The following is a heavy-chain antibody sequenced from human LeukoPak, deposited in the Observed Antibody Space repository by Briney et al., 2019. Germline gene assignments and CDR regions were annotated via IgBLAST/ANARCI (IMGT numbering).Heavy chain of an antibody. CDR2: ISSGSSAI. CDR3: ARDSGNYLDAFDI. J-gene: IGHJ3*02. D-gene: IGHD1-7*01. Sequence: GGSLRLSCEASGFTFTTYSMTWVRQAPGKGLEWVSIISSGSSAIFSADALKGRFTISRDDAKNLLYLDMNSLRAEDTAVYYCARDSGNYLDAFDIWGQGTMVTVSS. CDR1: GFTFTTYS. V-gene: IGHV3-21*01.